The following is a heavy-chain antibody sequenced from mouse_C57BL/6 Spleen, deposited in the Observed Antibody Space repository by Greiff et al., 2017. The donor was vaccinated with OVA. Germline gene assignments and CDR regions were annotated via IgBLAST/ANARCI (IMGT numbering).Heavy chain of an antibody. D-gene: IGHD6-1*01. CDR2: IYPGDGDT. J-gene: IGHJ1*03. V-gene: IGHV1-82*01. CDR1: GYAFSSSW. Sequence: VKLMESGPELVKPGASVKISCKASGYAFSSSWMHWVKQRPGKGLAWIGRIYPGDGDTNYNGNFKGKSTLTADKSSSTAYMQLSSLTSEDAAFYFCARSSGLWYFDVWGTGTTVTVSS. CDR3: ARSSGLWYFDV.